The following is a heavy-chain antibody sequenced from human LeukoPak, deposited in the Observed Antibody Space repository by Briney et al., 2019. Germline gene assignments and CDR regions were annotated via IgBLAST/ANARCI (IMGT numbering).Heavy chain of an antibody. CDR1: GGSLTNYY. Sequence: PSETLSLTCTVSGGSLTNYYWSWIRQPPGKGLEWIGYIYYSGGTNYNPSLKSRVTISVDTSNNQFSLKLSSVTAADTAVYYCARQYDFWSGYPYYFDYWGQGILVTVSS. D-gene: IGHD3-3*01. J-gene: IGHJ4*02. V-gene: IGHV4-59*08. CDR2: IYYSGGT. CDR3: ARQYDFWSGYPYYFDY.